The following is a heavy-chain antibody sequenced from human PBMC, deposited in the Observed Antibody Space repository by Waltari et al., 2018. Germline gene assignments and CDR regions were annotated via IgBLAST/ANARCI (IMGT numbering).Heavy chain of an antibody. Sequence: QLQLQESGPGLVKPSETLSLTCTVSGGSMNGYYWGWIRPSQGKGLECIGRVFYTGTTYYKPSLKSRLTIAIDTSKNQFSLRLASVTAADTAVYYCARHNSGYYTPHDYWGQGTQVTVSS. V-gene: IGHV4-39*01. CDR3: ARHNSGYYTPHDY. J-gene: IGHJ4*02. CDR1: GGSMNGYY. D-gene: IGHD3-22*01. CDR2: VFYTGTT.